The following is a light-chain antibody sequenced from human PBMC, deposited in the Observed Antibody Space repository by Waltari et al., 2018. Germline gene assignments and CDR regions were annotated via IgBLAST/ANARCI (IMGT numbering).Light chain of an antibody. J-gene: IGLJ7*01. CDR1: SSDVGRDNL. Sequence: QSALTQPASVSGSPGQSITSSCTGTSSDVGRDNLVSWYQQHPGKAPKLMIYEGSKRPSGVSNRFSGSKSGNTASLTISGLQAEDEADYYCCSYAGSSTLVFGGGTQLTVL. CDR3: CSYAGSSTLV. CDR2: EGS. V-gene: IGLV2-23*01.